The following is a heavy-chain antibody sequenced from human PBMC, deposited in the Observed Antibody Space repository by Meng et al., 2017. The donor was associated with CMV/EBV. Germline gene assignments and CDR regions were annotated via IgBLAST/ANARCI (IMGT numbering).Heavy chain of an antibody. CDR1: GFTFSNAW. D-gene: IGHD3-10*01. J-gene: IGHJ6*02. CDR3: TSKRRITMVRGVPTHYYYGMDV. Sequence: GESLKISCAASGFTFSNAWMSWVRQAPGKGLEWVGRIKSKTDGGTTDYAAPVKGRFTISRDDSKNTLYLQMNSLKTEDTAVYYCTSKRRITMVRGVPTHYYYGMDVWGQGTTVTVSS. CDR2: IKSKTDGGTT. V-gene: IGHV3-15*01.